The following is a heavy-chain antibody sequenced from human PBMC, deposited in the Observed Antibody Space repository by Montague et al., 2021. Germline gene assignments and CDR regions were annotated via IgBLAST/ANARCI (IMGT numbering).Heavy chain of an antibody. CDR1: SGSISSFP. J-gene: IGHJ4*02. CDR3: ARRGRPMGLYHFDY. Sequence: SETLSLTCIVSSGSISSFPWAWIRQAPGKALEWIGHLYDSGDTYYNPSLHSRLTFSLDTSRNQFFLRLTSVTAADTAVYYRARRGRPMGLYHFDYWGQGTLVTVSS. V-gene: IGHV4-59*03. CDR2: LYDSGDT. D-gene: IGHD2-8*01.